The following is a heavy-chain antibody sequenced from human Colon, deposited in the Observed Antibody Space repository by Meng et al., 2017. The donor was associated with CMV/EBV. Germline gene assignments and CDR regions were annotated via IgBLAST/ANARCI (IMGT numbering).Heavy chain of an antibody. J-gene: IGHJ4*02. D-gene: IGHD2-2*01. V-gene: IGHV3-15*07. Sequence: GFTVSTGWMSWVRQAPGKGLEWVGRIKRGKDGGTIEYAATVKDRFIISKDDSKNTLYLQMNSLRTEDTAVYYCATTVLVPASNIDFWGQGTLVTVSS. CDR1: GFTVSTGW. CDR3: ATTVLVPASNIDF. CDR2: IKRGKDGGTI.